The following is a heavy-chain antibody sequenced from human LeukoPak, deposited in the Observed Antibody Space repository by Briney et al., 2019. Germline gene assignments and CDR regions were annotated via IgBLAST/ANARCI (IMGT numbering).Heavy chain of an antibody. V-gene: IGHV4-39*07. Sequence: SETLSLTCTVSGGSISSSSYYWGWIRQPPGKGLEWIGSMYSSGSTYYNPSLKSRVTISVDTSKNQFSLKLSSVTAADTAVYYCARELESGYPEGNWFDPWGQGTLVTVSS. J-gene: IGHJ5*02. CDR3: ARELESGYPEGNWFDP. CDR2: MYSSGST. D-gene: IGHD5-12*01. CDR1: GGSISSSSYY.